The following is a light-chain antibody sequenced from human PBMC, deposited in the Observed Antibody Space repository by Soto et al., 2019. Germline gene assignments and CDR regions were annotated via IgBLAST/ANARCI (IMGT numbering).Light chain of an antibody. CDR3: MQSLETPWT. J-gene: IGKJ1*01. CDR1: QSLLHSNGYNY. Sequence: DIVMTQSPLSLPVTPGEAASISCKSSQSLLHSNGYNYVDWYLQKAGQSPHLLIYLGSNRASGVPDRFSGSGSVTYFTLKISRVEAEDVGVYYCMQSLETPWTFGQGTKVDI. CDR2: LGS. V-gene: IGKV2-28*01.